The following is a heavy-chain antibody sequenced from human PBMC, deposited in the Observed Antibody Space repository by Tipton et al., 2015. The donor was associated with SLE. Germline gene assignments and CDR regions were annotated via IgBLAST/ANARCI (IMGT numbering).Heavy chain of an antibody. J-gene: IGHJ5*02. V-gene: IGHV4-39*07. D-gene: IGHD2-8*02. CDR2: IFHSGDV. CDR3: VRDGFCRSGVCYRNWFDP. CDR1: GGSISSSSYY. Sequence: TLSLTCTVSGGSISSSSYYWGWIRQPPGKGLEWMGSIFHSGDVYYDPSDKSRVTISIETSKNQFSLQLTSMTAADTAVYYCVRDGFCRSGVCYRNWFDPWGPGSLVTVSS.